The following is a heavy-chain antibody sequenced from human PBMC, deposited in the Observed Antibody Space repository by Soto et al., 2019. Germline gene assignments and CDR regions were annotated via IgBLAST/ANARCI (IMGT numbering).Heavy chain of an antibody. CDR2: IIPIFGTA. V-gene: IGHV1-69*13. Sequence: SVKVSCKASGGTFSSYAMSWVRQAPGQGLEWMGGIIPIFGTASYAQKFQGRVTITADESTSTAYMELSSLRSEDTAVYYCARVSGYCSGGSCYPTYFDYWGQGTLVTVSS. J-gene: IGHJ4*02. CDR3: ARVSGYCSGGSCYPTYFDY. CDR1: GGTFSSYA. D-gene: IGHD2-15*01.